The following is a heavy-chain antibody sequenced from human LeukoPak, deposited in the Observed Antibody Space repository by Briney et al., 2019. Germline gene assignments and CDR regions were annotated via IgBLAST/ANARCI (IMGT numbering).Heavy chain of an antibody. Sequence: GGSLRLSCAASGFTFSSYAMTWVRQAPGKGLEWVSSIRGGGSASYTDSVKGRFTMSRDNSKDTLYLQMNSLTAEDTAIYYCGRDPNGDYVGAFDFWGQGTLVTVSS. V-gene: IGHV3-23*01. CDR3: GRDPNGDYVGAFDF. CDR1: GFTFSSYA. CDR2: IRGGGSA. D-gene: IGHD4-17*01. J-gene: IGHJ3*01.